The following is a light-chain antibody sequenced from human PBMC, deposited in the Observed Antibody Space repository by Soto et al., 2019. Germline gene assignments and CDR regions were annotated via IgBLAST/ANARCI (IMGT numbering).Light chain of an antibody. V-gene: IGKV3-20*01. CDR2: GVS. CDR1: QSVSTN. J-gene: IGKJ5*01. CDR3: QHYGNSPPSVT. Sequence: EIVMTQSPATLSVSPGERATLSCRASQSVSTNLAWYQQRPGQAPRLLLYGVSSRATGIPDRFSGSGSGTDFTLTISRLEPEDFAVYYCQHYGNSPPSVTFGPGTRLEIK.